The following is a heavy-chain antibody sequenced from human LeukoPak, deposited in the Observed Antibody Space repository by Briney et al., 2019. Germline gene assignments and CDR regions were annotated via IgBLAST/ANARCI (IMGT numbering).Heavy chain of an antibody. CDR1: GGSISSYY. V-gene: IGHV4-59*12. J-gene: IGHJ1*01. Sequence: SETLSLTCTVSGGSISSYYWSWIRQPPGKGLEWIGSIYYSGSTYYNPSLKSRVTISVDRSKNQFSLKLSSVTAADTAVYYCARGTPTYYYGSGSLFQNWGQGTLVTVSS. CDR2: IYYSGST. CDR3: ARGTPTYYYGSGSLFQN. D-gene: IGHD3-10*01.